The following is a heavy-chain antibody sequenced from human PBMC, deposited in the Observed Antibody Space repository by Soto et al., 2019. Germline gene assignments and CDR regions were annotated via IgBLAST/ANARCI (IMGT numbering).Heavy chain of an antibody. CDR2: ITSGSDYI. J-gene: IGHJ4*02. V-gene: IGHV3-21*01. Sequence: GALRLSCAASGFTFSSYTMNWVRQAPGKGLEWVAFITSGSDYIYYADSVKGRFTISRDDANNSLFLQMSSLRAEDTAVYYCTREHVVTIFRRGQRGSFDNWSQGTLVTVSS. D-gene: IGHD3-9*01. CDR1: GFTFSSYT. CDR3: TREHVVTIFRRGQRGSFDN.